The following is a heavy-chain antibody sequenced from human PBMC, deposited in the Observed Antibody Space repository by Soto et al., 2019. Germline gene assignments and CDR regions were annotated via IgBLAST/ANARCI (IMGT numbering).Heavy chain of an antibody. D-gene: IGHD5-18*01. Sequence: PSETLSLTCSFSVDSVNSESYYWTWIRQPPGKGLEWIGYISSSGRTNYNPSLKSRVTISLDTSSNQFSLELTSVTAADTAIYYCARDIRGYSRAFDYWGQGTMVTVSS. CDR2: ISSSGRT. J-gene: IGHJ4*02. V-gene: IGHV4-61*01. CDR3: ARDIRGYSRAFDY. CDR1: VDSVNSESYY.